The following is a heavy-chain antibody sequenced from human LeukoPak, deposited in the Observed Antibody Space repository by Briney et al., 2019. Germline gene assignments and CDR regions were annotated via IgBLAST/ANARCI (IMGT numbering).Heavy chain of an antibody. V-gene: IGHV3-21*01. J-gene: IGHJ4*02. CDR1: GFTFSSYS. D-gene: IGHD1-7*01. Sequence: GGSLRLSCAASGFTFSSYSMNWVRQAPGKGLEWVSSISSSSSYIYYADSVKGRFTISRDNAKNSLYLQMNSLRAEDTAVYYCARDSLITGTTSFWGQGTLVTVSS. CDR3: ARDSLITGTTSF. CDR2: ISSSSSYI.